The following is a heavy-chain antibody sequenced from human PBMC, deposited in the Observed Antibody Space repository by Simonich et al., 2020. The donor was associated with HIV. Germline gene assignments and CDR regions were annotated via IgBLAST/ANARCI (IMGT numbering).Heavy chain of an antibody. D-gene: IGHD3-3*01. J-gene: IGHJ4*02. Sequence: QVQLVESGGGVVQPGRSLRLSCAASGFTFSSYGMHWVRQAPGQGLEWVAVILYDGSNKYYADSVKGRFTISRDNSKNTLYLQMNSLRAEDTAVYYCARDGTYYDFWSGYYLPYYFDYWGQGTLVTVSS. CDR2: ILYDGSNK. CDR3: ARDGTYYDFWSGYYLPYYFDY. V-gene: IGHV3-33*01. CDR1: GFTFSSYG.